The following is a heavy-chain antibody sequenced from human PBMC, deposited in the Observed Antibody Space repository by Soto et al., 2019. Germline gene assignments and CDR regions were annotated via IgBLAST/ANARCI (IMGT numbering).Heavy chain of an antibody. CDR3: ASLHYYDSSGYHY. V-gene: IGHV1-3*01. CDR2: INAGNGNT. Sequence: GASVKVSFKASGYTYTSYVMHWVRQAPGQRLEWMGWINAGNGNTKYSQKFQGRVTITRDTSASTAYMELSSLRSEDTAVYYCASLHYYDSSGYHYWGQGTLVTVSS. J-gene: IGHJ4*02. D-gene: IGHD3-22*01. CDR1: GYTYTSYV.